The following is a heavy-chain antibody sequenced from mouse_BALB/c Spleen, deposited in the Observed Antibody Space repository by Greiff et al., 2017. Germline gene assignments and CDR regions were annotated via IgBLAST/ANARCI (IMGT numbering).Heavy chain of an antibody. J-gene: IGHJ3*01. CDR2: INPSTGYT. Sequence: VQLQQSGAELAKPGASVKMSCKASGYTFTSYWMHWVKQRPGQGLEWIGYINPSTGYTEYNQKFKDKATLTADKSSSTAYMQLSSLTSEDSAVYYCARRMITTVFAYWGQGTLVTVSA. CDR3: ARRMITTVFAY. CDR1: GYTFTSYW. V-gene: IGHV1-7*01. D-gene: IGHD2-4*01.